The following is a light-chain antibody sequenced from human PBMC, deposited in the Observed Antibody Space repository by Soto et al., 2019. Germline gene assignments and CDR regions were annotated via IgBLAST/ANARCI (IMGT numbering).Light chain of an antibody. V-gene: IGKV1-16*01. CDR1: QGIGRS. Sequence: DIQMTQSPSSLSVSVGDRVTITCRESQGIGRSLGWFQQKPWKAPKSRIYAASTLQVGVPSRFSSSGSGTDFTLPISSLQPEAFATYYGQQYSTYPRTFGQGTTVEIK. CDR3: QQYSTYPRT. J-gene: IGKJ1*01. CDR2: AAS.